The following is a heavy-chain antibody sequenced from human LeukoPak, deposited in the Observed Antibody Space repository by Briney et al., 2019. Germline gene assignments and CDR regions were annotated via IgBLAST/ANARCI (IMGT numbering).Heavy chain of an antibody. CDR1: GFTFSSYG. V-gene: IGHV3-33*01. J-gene: IGHJ5*02. D-gene: IGHD2-2*01. Sequence: GGSLRLSCAASGFTFSSYGMHWVRQAPGKGLEWVAFIWYDGSSKYYTDSVKGRFTISRDNAKNSLYLQMNSLRAEDTAVYYCARDGCSSTSCYFDPWGQGTLVTVSS. CDR3: ARDGCSSTSCYFDP. CDR2: IWYDGSSK.